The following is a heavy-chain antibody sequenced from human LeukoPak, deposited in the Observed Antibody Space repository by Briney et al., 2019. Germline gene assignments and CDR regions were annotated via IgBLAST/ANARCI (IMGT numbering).Heavy chain of an antibody. CDR2: IYYSGST. D-gene: IGHD3-3*01. V-gene: IGHV4-59*01. J-gene: IGHJ5*02. CDR1: GGSIRSYY. CDR3: ARGMPYYDFWSGYYTVVWFDP. Sequence: SETLSLTCTVSGGSIRSYYWSWIRQPPGKGLEWIGYIYYSGSTNYNPSLKSRVTISVDTSKNQFSLKLSSVTAADTAVYYCARGMPYYDFWSGYYTVVWFDPWGQGTLVTVSS.